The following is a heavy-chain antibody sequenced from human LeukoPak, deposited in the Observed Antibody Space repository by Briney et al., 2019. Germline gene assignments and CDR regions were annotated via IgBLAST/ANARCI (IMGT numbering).Heavy chain of an antibody. CDR1: GGSVSTSCYY. V-gene: IGHV4-39*01. CDR3: ARHVPYNKNYYYYMDV. CDR2: IHYSGNT. D-gene: IGHD3-10*01. J-gene: IGHJ6*03. Sequence: PSETLSLTCTVSGGSVSTSCYYWGWIRQPPGKGLEWIASIHYSGNTYYYPSLQSRVTISLDTSKNQFSLKLNSVTAADTAVYYCARHVPYNKNYYYYMDVWGKGTTVTVSS.